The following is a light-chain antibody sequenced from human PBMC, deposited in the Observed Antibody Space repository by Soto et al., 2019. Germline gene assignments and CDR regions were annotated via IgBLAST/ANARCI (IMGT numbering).Light chain of an antibody. Sequence: EIVLTQSPVTLSLSPGERATLSCRASQSFSTYLAWYQQKPGQAPRLLIYDVSNRADGVPARVSGSASETDFTLTISSLEPEDFAIYYCPQRSGWPPNFGQGTRVEIK. V-gene: IGKV3-11*01. CDR3: PQRSGWPPN. CDR2: DVS. J-gene: IGKJ5*01. CDR1: QSFSTY.